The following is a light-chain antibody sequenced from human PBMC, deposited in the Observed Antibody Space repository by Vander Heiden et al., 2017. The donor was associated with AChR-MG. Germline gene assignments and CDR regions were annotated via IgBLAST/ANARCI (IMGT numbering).Light chain of an antibody. CDR2: AAS. V-gene: IGKV1-8*01. J-gene: IGKJ4*01. CDR3: QQYYSYPLVT. Sequence: AIRITQSPSSLSASTGDRVTNTCRASQGISSYLAWYQQKPGKAPKLLIYAASTLQSGVPSRFSGSGSGTDFTLTISCLQSEDFATYYCQQYYSYPLVTFGGGTKVEIK. CDR1: QGISSY.